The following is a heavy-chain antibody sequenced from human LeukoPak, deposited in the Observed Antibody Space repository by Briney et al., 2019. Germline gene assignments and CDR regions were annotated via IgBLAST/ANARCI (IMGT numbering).Heavy chain of an antibody. J-gene: IGHJ4*02. V-gene: IGHV4-34*01. CDR2: INHSGST. CDR3: ARGWGSGSSWPPGY. Sequence: PSETLSLTCAVYGGSFSGYYWSWLRQPPGKGLEWIGEINHSGSTNYNPSLKSRVTMSVDTSKNQFSLKLSSVTAADTAVYYCARGWGSGSSWPPGYWGQGTLVTVSS. D-gene: IGHD1-26*01. CDR1: GGSFSGYY.